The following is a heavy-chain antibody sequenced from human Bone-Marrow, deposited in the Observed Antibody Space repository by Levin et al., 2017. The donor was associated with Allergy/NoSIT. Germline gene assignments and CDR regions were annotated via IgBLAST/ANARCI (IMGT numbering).Heavy chain of an antibody. D-gene: IGHD3-3*01. V-gene: IGHV1-18*01. CDR3: ARVPATYYDFWSGYPFDY. CDR2: ISAYNGNT. Sequence: GASVKVSCKASGYTFTSYGISWVRQAPGQGLEWMGWISAYNGNTNYAQKLQGRVTMTTDTSTSTAYMELRSLRSDDTAVYYCARVPATYYDFWSGYPFDYWGQGTLVTVSS. J-gene: IGHJ4*02. CDR1: GYTFTSYG.